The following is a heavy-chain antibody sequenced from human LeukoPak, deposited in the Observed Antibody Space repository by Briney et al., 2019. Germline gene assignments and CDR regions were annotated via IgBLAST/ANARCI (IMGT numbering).Heavy chain of an antibody. V-gene: IGHV4-34*01. CDR3: ATPKLRYFGWLPNYYYYGMDV. CDR1: GGSFSGYY. J-gene: IGHJ6*04. D-gene: IGHD3-9*01. Sequence: PSETLSLTCAVYGGSFSGYYWSWIRQPPGKGLEWIGEINHSGSTNYNPSLKSRVTISVDTSKNQFSLKLSSVTAADTAVYYCATPKLRYFGWLPNYYYYGMDVWGKGTTVTVSS. CDR2: INHSGST.